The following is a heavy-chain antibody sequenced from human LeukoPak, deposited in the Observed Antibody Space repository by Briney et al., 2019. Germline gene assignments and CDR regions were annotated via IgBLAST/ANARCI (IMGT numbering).Heavy chain of an antibody. D-gene: IGHD2-2*01. Sequence: PGGSLRLSCAASGFTFSSFEMNWVRQAPGKGLEWVSYISSSGSTIYFADSVKGRFTTSRDNAKNSLYLQMNSLRADDTAVYYCARSGYLGPDYWGQGTPVIVSS. CDR3: ARSGYLGPDY. J-gene: IGHJ4*02. CDR2: ISSSGSTI. CDR1: GFTFSSFE. V-gene: IGHV3-48*03.